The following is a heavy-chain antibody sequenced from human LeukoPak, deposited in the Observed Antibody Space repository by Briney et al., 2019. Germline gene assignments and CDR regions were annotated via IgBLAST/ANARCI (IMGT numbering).Heavy chain of an antibody. CDR1: GGSISSYY. J-gene: IGHJ4*02. V-gene: IGHV4-59*01. CDR3: ARHNSSSGFYFDY. CDR2: IYHSGST. D-gene: IGHD3-22*01. Sequence: SETLSLTCTVSGGSISSYYWSWIRQPPGKGLEWIGYIYHSGSTDYNPSLKSRVTISLDTSKNQFSLKLNFVTAADTAVYYCARHNSSSGFYFDYWGQGTLVTVSS.